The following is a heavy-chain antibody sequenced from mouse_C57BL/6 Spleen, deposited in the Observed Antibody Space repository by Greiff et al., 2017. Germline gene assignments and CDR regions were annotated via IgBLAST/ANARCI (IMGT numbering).Heavy chain of an antibody. J-gene: IGHJ2*01. D-gene: IGHD2-4*01. CDR3: ARCDYDGGNFDY. CDR2: IDPSDSYT. CDR1: GYTFTSYW. Sequence: VQLQQPGAELVMPGASVKLSCKASGYTFTSYWMHWVKQRPGQGLEWIGEIDPSDSYTNYNQQIKGKSTLPVDKSSSTAYMPLSSLTSDDSAVYYCARCDYDGGNFDYWGQGTTLTVSS. V-gene: IGHV1-69*01.